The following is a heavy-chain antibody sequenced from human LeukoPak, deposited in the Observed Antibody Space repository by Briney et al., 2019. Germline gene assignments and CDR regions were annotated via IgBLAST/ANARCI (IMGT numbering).Heavy chain of an antibody. CDR3: AKPSGEHFDY. CDR2: TSYDGSTK. CDR1: GFTFSSYA. Sequence: PGGSLRLSCAASGFTFSSYAMTWVRQAPGRGLEWVALTSYDGSTKYYADSVKGRFIISKDNSRNTLYLQMNSLKVDDTAMYYCAKPSGEHFDYWGQGTLVTVSS. V-gene: IGHV3-30*18. J-gene: IGHJ4*02.